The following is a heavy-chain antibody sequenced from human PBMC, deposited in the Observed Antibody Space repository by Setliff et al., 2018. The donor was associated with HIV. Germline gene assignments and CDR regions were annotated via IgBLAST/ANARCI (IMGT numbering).Heavy chain of an antibody. Sequence: GGFLRLSCAASGFTFTDYWVHWVRQVPGQGLVWVSRINVDGSSISYADSVKGRFTISRDNAKNSLYLQMNSLRAEDTAMYYCARDWRHGYDLNFDYWGQGTLVTVSS. CDR2: INVDGSSI. CDR3: ARDWRHGYDLNFDY. D-gene: IGHD5-12*01. V-gene: IGHV3-74*01. J-gene: IGHJ4*02. CDR1: GFTFTDYW.